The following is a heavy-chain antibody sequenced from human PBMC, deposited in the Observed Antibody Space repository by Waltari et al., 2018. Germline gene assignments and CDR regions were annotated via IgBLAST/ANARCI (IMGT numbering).Heavy chain of an antibody. V-gene: IGHV3-23*01. CDR1: GYNFRRYP. J-gene: IGHJ4*02. Sequence: EVQLLESGGGLVLPGGSLPLSFPASGYNFRRYPLGWVGQGPGQGLEWVSSMSTSSGSTYYADSVMGRFTISRDNSKNTVYLQMTSLRAEDTAIYYCAKGGAGFLEWSYDYWGQGSLVTVSS. CDR3: AKGGAGFLEWSYDY. D-gene: IGHD3-3*01. CDR2: MSTSSGST.